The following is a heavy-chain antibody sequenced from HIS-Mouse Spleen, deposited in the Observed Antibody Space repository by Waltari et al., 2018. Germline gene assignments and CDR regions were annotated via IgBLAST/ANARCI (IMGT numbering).Heavy chain of an antibody. Sequence: EVQLVESGGGWVQPGGSLRPSCAASGFTFSSDSLSWVRQAPGKGLEWVANIKQDGSEKYYVDSVKGRFTISRDNAKNSLYLQMNSLRAEDTAVYYCARKLGLDYWGQGTLVTASS. CDR2: IKQDGSEK. J-gene: IGHJ4*02. CDR3: ARKLGLDY. D-gene: IGHD7-27*01. CDR1: GFTFSSDS. V-gene: IGHV3-7*01.